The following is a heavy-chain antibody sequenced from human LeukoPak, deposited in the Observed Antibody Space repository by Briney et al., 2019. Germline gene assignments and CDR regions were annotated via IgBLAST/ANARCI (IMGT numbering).Heavy chain of an antibody. D-gene: IGHD3-16*01. Sequence: ASVKVSCKTSGYTFTGYYVHWVRQAPGQGLEWMGWINPKSGATKYGQKFQGRVAMTRDRPTSTAYMELSRLISDDTAAYFCARDREDTWGSPGFFDLWGRGTLVTVSS. V-gene: IGHV1-2*02. CDR3: ARDREDTWGSPGFFDL. CDR2: INPKSGAT. CDR1: GYTFTGYY. J-gene: IGHJ2*01.